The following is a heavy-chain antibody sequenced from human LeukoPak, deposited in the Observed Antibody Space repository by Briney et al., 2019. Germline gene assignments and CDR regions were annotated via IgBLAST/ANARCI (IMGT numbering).Heavy chain of an antibody. CDR1: GYSFTNYW. CDR3: ARRSDEGPRDAFDI. V-gene: IGHV5-51*01. J-gene: IGHJ3*02. Sequence: GESLKISCKASGYSFTNYWISWVRQMPGKGLEWMGIIYPGDSDARYSPSFQGQVTISVDKSISTAYLQWSSLKASDTAMYYCARRSDEGPRDAFDIWGQGTMVTVSS. CDR2: IYPGDSDA.